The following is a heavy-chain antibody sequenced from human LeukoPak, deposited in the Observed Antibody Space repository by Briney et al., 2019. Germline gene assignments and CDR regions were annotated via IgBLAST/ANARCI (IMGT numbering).Heavy chain of an antibody. V-gene: IGHV4-59*08. CDR1: GGSISSYY. D-gene: IGHD3-10*01. CDR2: IYYSGNT. CDR3: ARVPYYYGSGSYYKDAFDI. J-gene: IGHJ3*02. Sequence: SETLSLTCTVSGGSISSYYWSWIRQPPGKGLEWIGYIYYSGNTNYNPSLKSRVTVSVDTSKNQFSLKLSSVTAADTAAYYCARVPYYYGSGSYYKDAFDIWGQGTMVTVSS.